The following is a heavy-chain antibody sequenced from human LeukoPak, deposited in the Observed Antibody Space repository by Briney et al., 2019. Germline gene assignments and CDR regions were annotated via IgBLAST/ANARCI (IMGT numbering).Heavy chain of an antibody. Sequence: GGSLRLSCAACGLTFSSYSMNWVRQAPGKGLEWVSYISSSSSTIYYADSVKGRFTISRDNAKNSLYLQMNSLRAEDTAVYYCARDLKRANYYDSIGYWGQGTLVTVSS. CDR2: ISSSSSTI. CDR1: GLTFSSYS. J-gene: IGHJ4*02. V-gene: IGHV3-48*01. D-gene: IGHD3-22*01. CDR3: ARDLKRANYYDSIGY.